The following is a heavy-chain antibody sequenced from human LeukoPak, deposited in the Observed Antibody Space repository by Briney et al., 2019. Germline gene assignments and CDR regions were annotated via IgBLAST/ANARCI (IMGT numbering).Heavy chain of an antibody. Sequence: GGSLRLSCAASGFTFSSYSMNWVRQAPGKGLEWASVICNSDDRTHYADSVKGRFTISRDNSKNTLYLQMNSLRGEDTAVYYCAKNSGGSCYSPPDYWGQGTLVTVSS. CDR2: ICNSDDRT. J-gene: IGHJ4*02. V-gene: IGHV3-23*01. CDR3: AKNSGGSCYSPPDY. D-gene: IGHD2-15*01. CDR1: GFTFSSYS.